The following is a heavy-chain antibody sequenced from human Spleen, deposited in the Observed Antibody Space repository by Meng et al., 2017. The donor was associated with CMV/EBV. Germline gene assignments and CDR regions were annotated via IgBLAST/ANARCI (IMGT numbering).Heavy chain of an antibody. D-gene: IGHD3-10*01. CDR1: GGSFSGYY. CDR3: ARVLWFGELHFDN. CDR2: INHSGST. V-gene: IGHV4-34*01. Sequence: SETLSLTCAVYGGSFSGYYWNWIRQPPGKGLEWIGEINHSGSTNYNPSLKSRVTISADTSKNRFSLKLRSVTAADTAVYYCARVLWFGELHFDNWGQGTLVTVSS. J-gene: IGHJ4*02.